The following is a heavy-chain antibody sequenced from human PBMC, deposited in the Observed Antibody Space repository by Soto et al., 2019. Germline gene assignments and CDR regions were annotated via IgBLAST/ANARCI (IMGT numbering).Heavy chain of an antibody. CDR2: IVVGSGNT. D-gene: IGHD1-1*01. Sequence: GASVKVSCKASGFTFTSSAVQWVRQARGQRLEWIGWIVVGSGNTNYAQKFQERVTITRDMSTSTAYMELSSLRSEDTAVYYCAAASPLPKPGPPGTYYYGLDVWGQGTTVTVSS. V-gene: IGHV1-58*01. CDR3: AAASPLPKPGPPGTYYYGLDV. CDR1: GFTFTSSA. J-gene: IGHJ6*02.